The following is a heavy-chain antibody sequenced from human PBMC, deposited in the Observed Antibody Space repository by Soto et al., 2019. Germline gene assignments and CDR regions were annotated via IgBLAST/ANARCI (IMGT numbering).Heavy chain of an antibody. CDR3: ARDKGDYYFDY. J-gene: IGHJ4*02. CDR2: VYYSGNT. Sequence: SETLSLTCTVSGASISPYYWSWIRQPPGKGLEWIGYVYYSGNTNYNPSLKSRATISVDTSKNQFSLKLSSVTAADTAVYYCARDKGDYYFDYWGQGTLVTVSS. V-gene: IGHV4-59*01. CDR1: GASISPYY. D-gene: IGHD2-21*02.